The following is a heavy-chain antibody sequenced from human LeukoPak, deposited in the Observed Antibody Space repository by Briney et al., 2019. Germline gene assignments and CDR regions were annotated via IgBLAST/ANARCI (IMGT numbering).Heavy chain of an antibody. CDR3: ATMGWTLYYYMDV. D-gene: IGHD3-10*01. CDR1: GFTFSSYA. CDR2: TRNKANSYTT. Sequence: GGSLRLSCAASGFTFSSYAMSWVRQAPGKGLEWVGRTRNKANSYTTEYAASVKGRFTISRDDSKNSLYLQMNSLKTEDTAVYYCATMGWTLYYYMDVWGKGTTVTVSS. J-gene: IGHJ6*03. V-gene: IGHV3-72*01.